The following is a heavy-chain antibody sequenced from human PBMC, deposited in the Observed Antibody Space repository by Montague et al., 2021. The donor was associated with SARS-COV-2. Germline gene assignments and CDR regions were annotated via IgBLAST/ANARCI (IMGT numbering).Heavy chain of an antibody. Sequence: SETLSLTCTVSGGSISSSSYYWGWIRQPPGKGLEWIGSIYYSGSTYYXPSLKSRVTISVDTPKNQFSLKLSSVTAADTAVYYCARGLVGWFDPWGQGTLVTVSS. J-gene: IGHJ5*02. CDR1: GGSISSSSYY. D-gene: IGHD3/OR15-3a*01. CDR2: IYYSGST. V-gene: IGHV4-39*01. CDR3: ARGLVGWFDP.